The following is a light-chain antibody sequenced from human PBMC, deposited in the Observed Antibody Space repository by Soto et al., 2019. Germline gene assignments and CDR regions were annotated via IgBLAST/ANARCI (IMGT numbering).Light chain of an antibody. Sequence: IVLTQSPGTLSLSPWQRATLSCRASQRLSASDIAWYQQKPGQAPKFLIYGVSSRATGILDRFSGSGSGTDFTLTISRLEPEDFAVYHCQQYGSSPLITFGQGTRLEIK. CDR2: GVS. V-gene: IGKV3-20*01. CDR3: QQYGSSPLIT. J-gene: IGKJ5*01. CDR1: QRLSASD.